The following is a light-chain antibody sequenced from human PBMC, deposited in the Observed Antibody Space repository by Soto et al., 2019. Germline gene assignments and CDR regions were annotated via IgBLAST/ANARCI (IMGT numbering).Light chain of an antibody. CDR3: QQYNSYSPT. CDR2: DAS. Sequence: QITQSPYSMSASVSCRVAISSGASQSISSWLAWYQQKPGKAPKLLIYDASSLESGVPSRFSGSGSGTEFTLTISSLQPDDFATYYCQQYNSYSPTFGGGTKV. J-gene: IGKJ4*01. CDR1: QSISSW. V-gene: IGKV1-5*01.